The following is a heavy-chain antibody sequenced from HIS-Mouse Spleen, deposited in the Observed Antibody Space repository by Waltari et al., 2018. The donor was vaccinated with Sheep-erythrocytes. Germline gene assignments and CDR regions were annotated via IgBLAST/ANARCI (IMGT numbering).Heavy chain of an antibody. V-gene: IGHV4-34*01. CDR2: INHSGST. CDR1: GGSFSGYY. J-gene: IGHJ3*02. Sequence: QVQLQQWGAGLLKPSETLSLTCAVYGGSFSGYYWSWIRQPPGKGLEWSGEINHSGSTNYNPTVKSRVTISVDTSKNQFSLKLSSVTAADTAVYYCALSVDLAGAVDIWGQGTMVTVSS. D-gene: IGHD6-19*01. CDR3: ALSVDLAGAVDI.